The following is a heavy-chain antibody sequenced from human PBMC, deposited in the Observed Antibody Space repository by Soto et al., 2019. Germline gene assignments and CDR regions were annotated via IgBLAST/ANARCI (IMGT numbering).Heavy chain of an antibody. CDR1: GYTFITYG. V-gene: IGHV1-18*01. D-gene: IGHD3-22*01. J-gene: IGHJ4*02. CDR2: ISTYNGNT. CDR3: ARGPTDYFDNSANYFLDY. Sequence: ASVKVSCKASGYTFITYGVSWVRQAPGQGLDWLGWISTYNGNTRYAERLQGRVTMTTDTTTNTAYMELRNLRSDDTAVYYCARGPTDYFDNSANYFLDYWGQGTLVTVSS.